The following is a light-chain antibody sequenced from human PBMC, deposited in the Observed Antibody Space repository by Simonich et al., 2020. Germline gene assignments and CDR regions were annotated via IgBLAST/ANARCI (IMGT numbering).Light chain of an antibody. V-gene: IGLV3-21*03. CDR3: QVWDSSSDHVV. Sequence: SYVLTQPPSVSVAPGKTARITCGGNNIGSKSVHWYQQKPGQAPVLVVYDDSDRRAGIPGRCSGANAGNTATLTSSRDEAGDEADYYCQVWDSSSDHVVFGGGTKLTVL. J-gene: IGLJ2*01. CDR2: DDS. CDR1: NIGSKS.